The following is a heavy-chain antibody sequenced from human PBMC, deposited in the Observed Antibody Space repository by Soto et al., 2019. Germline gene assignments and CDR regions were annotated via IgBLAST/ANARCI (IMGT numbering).Heavy chain of an antibody. V-gene: IGHV4-59*08. CDR1: GGSISSYY. J-gene: IGHJ4*02. CDR3: ARRYGVYFDY. Sequence: QVQLQESGPGLVKPSETLSLTCTVSGGSISSYYWCWIRQPPGKGLEWIGYIYYSGSTNYNPSLKRRVTTSVDTSNNQFSLKLRSVTAAYTAVYFCARRYGVYFDYWGQGTLVTVSS. CDR2: IYYSGST. D-gene: IGHD4-17*01.